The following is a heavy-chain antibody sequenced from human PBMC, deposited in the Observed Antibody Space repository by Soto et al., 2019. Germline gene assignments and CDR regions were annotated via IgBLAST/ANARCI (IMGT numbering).Heavy chain of an antibody. CDR1: GFTVSSNY. CDR2: IYSGGST. V-gene: IGHV3-66*01. Sequence: EVQLVESGGGLVQPGGSLRLSCAASGFTVSSNYMSWVRQAPGKGLEWVSFIYSGGSTYYADSVKGRFTNSRDNSKNTLYLQMNSMRAEETAVYYCAREPGSVWYLEYCGQGTLVTVSS. D-gene: IGHD6-19*01. J-gene: IGHJ4*02. CDR3: AREPGSVWYLEY.